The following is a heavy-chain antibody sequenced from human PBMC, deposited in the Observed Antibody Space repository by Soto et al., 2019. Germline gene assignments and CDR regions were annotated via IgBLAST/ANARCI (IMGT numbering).Heavy chain of an antibody. D-gene: IGHD4-17*01. Sequence: QLQLQESGPGLVKPSETLSLTCPVPGGSISGSGYYWGWIRQPPGKGLEWIGSIYYSGSTYSNSSLKSRVTISADTSKNQFSLKLSSVTAADTAIYYCARHYGAFDPWGQGTLVTVSS. CDR1: GGSISGSGYY. V-gene: IGHV4-39*01. CDR2: IYYSGST. J-gene: IGHJ5*02. CDR3: ARHYGAFDP.